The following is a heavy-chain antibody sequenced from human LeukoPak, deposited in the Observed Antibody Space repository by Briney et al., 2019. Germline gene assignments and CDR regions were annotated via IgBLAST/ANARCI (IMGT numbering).Heavy chain of an antibody. V-gene: IGHV1-18*01. CDR1: GYNFNDYG. Sequence: VASVKVSCKASGYNFNDYGITWVRQVPGQGLEWMGWISGYNGNTYHAPNLQDRITVTADTSTSTAYLEVKSLTSDDTAMYYCARDFKYSSSRAAGYWGQGTLVTVSS. CDR2: ISGYNGNT. D-gene: IGHD6-6*01. J-gene: IGHJ4*02. CDR3: ARDFKYSSSRAAGY.